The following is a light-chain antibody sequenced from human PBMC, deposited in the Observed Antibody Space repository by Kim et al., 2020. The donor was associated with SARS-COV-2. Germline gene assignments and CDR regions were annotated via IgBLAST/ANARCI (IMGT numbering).Light chain of an antibody. CDR3: NSFTTSKTDV. CDR1: SSDVGGYDF. V-gene: IGLV2-14*03. Sequence: QSALTQPASLSGSPGQSITISCTGTSSDVGGYDFVSWYQQHPGKVPKLMIYDVSVRPSGVSNRFSGSKSVNTASLTISGLQAEDEADYYCNSFTTSKTDVFGTGNKVTVL. CDR2: DVS. J-gene: IGLJ1*01.